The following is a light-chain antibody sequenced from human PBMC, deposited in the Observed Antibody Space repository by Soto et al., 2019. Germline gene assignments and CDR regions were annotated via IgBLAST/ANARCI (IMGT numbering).Light chain of an antibody. Sequence: QSVLTQPPSVSGAPGQRVTISCTGSSSNIGAGYDVHWYQQLPGRSPKLLIYANSNRPSGVPDRFSGSKSGTSASLAITGLRAEDEADYYCQSYDSSPSGSRVFGGGTKVTVL. V-gene: IGLV1-40*01. CDR2: ANS. CDR1: SSNIGAGYD. J-gene: IGLJ2*01. CDR3: QSYDSSPSGSRV.